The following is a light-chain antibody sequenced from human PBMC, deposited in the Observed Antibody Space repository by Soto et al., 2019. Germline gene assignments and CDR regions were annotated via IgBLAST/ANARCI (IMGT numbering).Light chain of an antibody. CDR3: EQYGTSPWT. CDR2: GAS. V-gene: IGKV3-20*01. Sequence: EIVLTQSPGTLSLSPGERATLSCRASESVASSFLAWYQQKPGQAPRLLFFGASRRATGIPDRFSGSGSGTDFTLTISRLEPEDSAVYYCEQYGTSPWTFGQGTKVDIK. CDR1: ESVASSF. J-gene: IGKJ1*01.